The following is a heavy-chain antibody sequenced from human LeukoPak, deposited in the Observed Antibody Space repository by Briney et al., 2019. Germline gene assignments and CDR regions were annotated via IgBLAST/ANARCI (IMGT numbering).Heavy chain of an antibody. J-gene: IGHJ4*02. V-gene: IGHV3-23*01. CDR3: AKDVFWSGYYPFDY. D-gene: IGHD3-3*01. CDR2: ISGSGGST. Sequence: GGSLRLSCAAPGFTFSSYAMSWVRQAPGKGLEWVSAISGSGGSTYYADSVKGRFTISRDNSKNTLYLQMNSLRAEDTAVYYCAKDVFWSGYYPFDYWGQGTLVTVSS. CDR1: GFTFSSYA.